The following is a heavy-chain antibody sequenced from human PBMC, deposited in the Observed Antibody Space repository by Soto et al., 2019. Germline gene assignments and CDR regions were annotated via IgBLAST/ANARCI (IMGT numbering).Heavy chain of an antibody. D-gene: IGHD2-15*01. CDR1: GGSISSYY. Sequence: SETLSLTCTVSGGSISSYYWSWIRQPPGKGLEWIGYIYYSGSTNYNPSLKSRVTISVDTSKNQFSLKLSSVTAADTAVYYCARVGSGGSPFDIWGQGTMVTVSS. CDR3: ARVGSGGSPFDI. J-gene: IGHJ3*02. V-gene: IGHV4-59*01. CDR2: IYYSGST.